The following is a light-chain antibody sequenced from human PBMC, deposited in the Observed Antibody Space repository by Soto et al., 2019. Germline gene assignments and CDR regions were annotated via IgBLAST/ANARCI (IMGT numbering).Light chain of an antibody. CDR1: SSDVGAYSY. CDR2: EVR. J-gene: IGLJ2*01. CDR3: SSYTTGNTVV. Sequence: QSAPTQPASVSASPGHSIASSCTGTSSDVGAYSYVSWYQQHPGKAPKLMLFEVRIRPSGVSNRFSGSKSGNTASLTISGLQAEDEADYFCSSYTTGNTVVFGGATKLTVL. V-gene: IGLV2-14*01.